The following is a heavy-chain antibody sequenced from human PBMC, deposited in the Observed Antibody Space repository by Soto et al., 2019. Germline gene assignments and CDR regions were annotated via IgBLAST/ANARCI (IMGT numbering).Heavy chain of an antibody. D-gene: IGHD1-26*01. J-gene: IGHJ6*02. Sequence: AVKVSCKASGCTFTSSSVQGVRQARGQRLEWIGWIVVGSGNTNYAQKFQERVTITRDMSTSTAYMELSSLRSEDTAVYYCAADVGATNYNAMDVWGQGTTVTVSS. CDR3: AADVGATNYNAMDV. CDR2: IVVGSGNT. V-gene: IGHV1-58*01. CDR1: GCTFTSSS.